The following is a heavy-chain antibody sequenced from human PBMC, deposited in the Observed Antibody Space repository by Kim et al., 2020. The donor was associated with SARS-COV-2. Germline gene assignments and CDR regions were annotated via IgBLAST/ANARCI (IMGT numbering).Heavy chain of an antibody. Sequence: SETLSLTCTVSGDLFSNYFWSWIRQSPEKGLEWIGSVDSSGTANYNPNLKTRVTIKGDTSKNHFSLKLTFVTAADKAVYYCGSVQKAGLFDPWGHGTRVTVSS. CDR1: GDLFSNYF. V-gene: IGHV4-59*13. D-gene: IGHD6-13*01. CDR3: GSVQKAGLFDP. J-gene: IGHJ5*02. CDR2: VDSSGTA.